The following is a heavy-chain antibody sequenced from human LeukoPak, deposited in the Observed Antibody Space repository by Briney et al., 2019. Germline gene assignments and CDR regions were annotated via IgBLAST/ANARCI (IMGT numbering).Heavy chain of an antibody. CDR2: ISSSSSYI. CDR1: GFTFSSYS. CDR3: ARDLAYYYDSSGYKDAFDI. V-gene: IGHV3-21*01. J-gene: IGHJ3*02. Sequence: GRSLRLSCAASGFTFSSYSMNWVRQAPGKGLEWVSSISSSSSYIYYADSVKGRFTISRDNAKNSLYLQMNSLRAEDTAVYYCARDLAYYYDSSGYKDAFDIWGQGTMVTVSS. D-gene: IGHD3-22*01.